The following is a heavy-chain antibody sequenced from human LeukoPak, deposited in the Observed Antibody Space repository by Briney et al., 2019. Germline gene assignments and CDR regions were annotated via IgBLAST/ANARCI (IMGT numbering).Heavy chain of an antibody. Sequence: SETLSLTCTVSGGSISGGDHYSSWIRQPPGTGLEWIGYIYYSGSTYYNPSLKSRVTISVDTSKNQFSLKLSSVTAADTAVYYCARGSWSSSIDYWGQGTLVTVSS. CDR3: ARGSWSSSIDY. D-gene: IGHD6-6*01. CDR1: GGSISGGDHY. CDR2: IYYSGST. J-gene: IGHJ4*02. V-gene: IGHV4-30-4*01.